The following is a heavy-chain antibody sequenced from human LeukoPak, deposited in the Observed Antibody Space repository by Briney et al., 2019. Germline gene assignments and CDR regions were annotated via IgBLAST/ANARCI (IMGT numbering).Heavy chain of an antibody. CDR1: GFTVSGNY. CDR2: MYTRGST. D-gene: IGHD4-23*01. V-gene: IGHV3-53*01. CDR3: ARARWSDY. Sequence: GGSLRLSCAASGFTVSGNYMSWVRQAPGKGLEWVTVMYTRGSTYYVDSVKGRFTISRDNSKNTLYLQMNSLRVEDTAMYYCARARWSDYWGRGTLVIVSS. J-gene: IGHJ4*02.